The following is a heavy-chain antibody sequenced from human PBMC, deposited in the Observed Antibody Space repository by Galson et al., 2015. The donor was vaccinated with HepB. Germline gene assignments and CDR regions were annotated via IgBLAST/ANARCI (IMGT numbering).Heavy chain of an antibody. CDR3: ARGVGYSSSWYGFDP. Sequence: SLRLSCAASGFTFSSYWMHWVRQAPGQGLVWVSRINSDGSSTSYADSVKGRFTISRDNAKNTLYLQMNSLRAEDTAVYYCARGVGYSSSWYGFDPWGQGTLVTVSS. V-gene: IGHV3-74*01. J-gene: IGHJ5*02. D-gene: IGHD6-13*01. CDR1: GFTFSSYW. CDR2: INSDGSST.